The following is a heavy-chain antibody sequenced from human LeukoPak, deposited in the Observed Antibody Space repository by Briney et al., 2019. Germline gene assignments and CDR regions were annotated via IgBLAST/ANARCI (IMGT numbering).Heavy chain of an antibody. CDR3: ASHLPMVRGVISDWFDP. V-gene: IGHV4-59*08. CDR1: GGSISSYY. Sequence: SETLSLTCTVSGGSISSYYWSWIRQPPGKGLEWIGYIYYSGSTNYNPSLKSRVTIPVDTSKNQFSLKLSSVTAADTAVYYCASHLPMVRGVISDWFDPWGQGTLVTVSS. CDR2: IYYSGST. J-gene: IGHJ5*02. D-gene: IGHD3-10*01.